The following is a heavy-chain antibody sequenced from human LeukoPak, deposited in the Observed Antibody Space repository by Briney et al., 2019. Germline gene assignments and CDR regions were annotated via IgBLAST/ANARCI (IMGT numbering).Heavy chain of an antibody. Sequence: PGGSLRLSCAASGFTFSSYGMHWVRQAPGKGLEWVAFIRYDGSNKYYADSVKGRFTISRDNSKNTLYLQMNSLRAEDTAVYYCAKDRREYSSGWYLDCWGQGTLVTVSS. J-gene: IGHJ4*02. CDR3: AKDRREYSSGWYLDC. V-gene: IGHV3-30*02. D-gene: IGHD6-19*01. CDR1: GFTFSSYG. CDR2: IRYDGSNK.